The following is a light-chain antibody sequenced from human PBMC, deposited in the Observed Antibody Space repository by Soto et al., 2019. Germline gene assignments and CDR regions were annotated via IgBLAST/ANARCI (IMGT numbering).Light chain of an antibody. CDR2: AAS. V-gene: IGKV1-27*01. CDR3: QKYTSAPAT. J-gene: IGKJ3*01. CDR1: QGISNY. Sequence: IQMSQCPSSLSASVGDRVTITCRASQGISNYLAWYQQKPGKVPKLLIYAASTLQSGVPSRFSGSRSGTVFTPTISSLQPEYVATYYCQKYTSAPATFGPGTKVDIK.